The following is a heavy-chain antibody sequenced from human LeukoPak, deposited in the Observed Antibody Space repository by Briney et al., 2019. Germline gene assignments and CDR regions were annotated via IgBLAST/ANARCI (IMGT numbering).Heavy chain of an antibody. V-gene: IGHV3-23*01. Sequence: GGSPRLSCAASGFTFSSYAMSWVRQAPGKGLEWVSAISGSGGSTYYADSVKGRFTISRDNSKNTLYLQMNSLRAEDTAVYYCANSYYYGSGSYYPFDYWGQGTLVTVSS. CDR2: ISGSGGST. CDR3: ANSYYYGSGSYYPFDY. D-gene: IGHD3-10*01. CDR1: GFTFSSYA. J-gene: IGHJ4*02.